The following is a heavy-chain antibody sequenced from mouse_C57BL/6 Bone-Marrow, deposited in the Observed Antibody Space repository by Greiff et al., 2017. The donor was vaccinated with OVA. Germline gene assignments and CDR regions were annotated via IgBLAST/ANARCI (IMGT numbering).Heavy chain of an antibody. D-gene: IGHD5-1*01. V-gene: IGHV1-63*01. CDR3: ARYGGVPHAMDY. J-gene: IGHJ4*01. CDR1: GYTFTNYW. Sequence: VQLQESGAELVRPGTSVKMSCKASGYTFTNYWIGWAKQRPGHGLEWIGDIYPGGGYTNYNEKFKGKATLTADKSSSTAYRQVSSLTSEDSAIYYCARYGGVPHAMDYWGQGTSVTVSS. CDR2: IYPGGGYT.